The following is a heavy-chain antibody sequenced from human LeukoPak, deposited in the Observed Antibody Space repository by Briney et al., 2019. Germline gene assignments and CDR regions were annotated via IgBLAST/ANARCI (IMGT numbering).Heavy chain of an antibody. D-gene: IGHD4-17*01. CDR3: ARESTVTSDAFDI. J-gene: IGHJ3*02. CDR2: IYTSGST. V-gene: IGHV4-61*02. CDR1: GGSISSGSYY. Sequence: SETLSLTCTVSGGSISSGSYYWSWIRQPGGKGLEWIGRIYTSGSTNYNPSLKSRVTISVDTFKNQFSLKLSSVTAADTAVYYCARESTVTSDAFDIWGQGTMVTVSS.